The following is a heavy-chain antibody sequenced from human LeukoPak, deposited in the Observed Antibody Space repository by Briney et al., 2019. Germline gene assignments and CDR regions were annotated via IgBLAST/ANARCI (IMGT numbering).Heavy chain of an antibody. V-gene: IGHV1-2*02. J-gene: IGHJ5*02. D-gene: IGHD2-2*01. CDR2: INPNSGGT. CDR1: GYTFTGYY. Sequence: ASVKVSCKASGYTFTGYYMHWVRQAPGQGLEWMGWINPNSGGTNYAQKFQGRVTMTRDTSISTAYMELSRLRSDDTAVYYCARDRCSSTSCYAPVNWFDPWGQGTLVTASS. CDR3: ARDRCSSTSCYAPVNWFDP.